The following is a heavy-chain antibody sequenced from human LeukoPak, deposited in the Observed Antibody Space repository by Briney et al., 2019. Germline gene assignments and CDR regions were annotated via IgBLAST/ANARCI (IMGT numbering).Heavy chain of an antibody. CDR3: ARDHGFYYYGMDV. D-gene: IGHD3-10*01. CDR1: GFTFDDYG. Sequence: GGSLRLSCAASGFTFDDYGMSWVRQAPGKGLEWGSGINWNGGSTGYADSVKGRFTISRDNAKNSLYLQMNSLRAEDTALYHCARDHGFYYYGMDVWGQGTTVTVSS. CDR2: INWNGGST. V-gene: IGHV3-20*01. J-gene: IGHJ6*02.